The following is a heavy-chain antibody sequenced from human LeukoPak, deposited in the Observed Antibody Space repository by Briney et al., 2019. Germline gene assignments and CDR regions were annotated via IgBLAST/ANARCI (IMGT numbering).Heavy chain of an antibody. CDR3: ASHSGGGANFDY. J-gene: IGHJ4*02. CDR2: ISAYNGST. D-gene: IGHD1-26*01. V-gene: IGHV1-18*01. CDR1: GYTFTSYG. Sequence: ASVTVSCKASGYTFTSYGISWVRQAPGQGLEWMGWISAYNGSTNYAQKLQRRVTMTTDTSTSTAYMELRSLRSDDTAVYYCASHSGGGANFDYWGQGTLVTVSS.